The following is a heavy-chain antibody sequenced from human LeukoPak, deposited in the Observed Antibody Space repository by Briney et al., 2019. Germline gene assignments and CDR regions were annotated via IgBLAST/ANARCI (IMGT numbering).Heavy chain of an antibody. CDR3: ARDFELSH. CDR2: IWYDGSSK. V-gene: IGHV3-33*01. D-gene: IGHD3-16*02. Sequence: GGSLRLSCVASGFTFSSYGMYWVRQAPGKGLEWVAVIWYDGSSKHYADSVRGRFTISRDNSKNTLYLQMNSLRAEDTAVYYCARDFELSHWGQGTLVTVSS. J-gene: IGHJ4*02. CDR1: GFTFSSYG.